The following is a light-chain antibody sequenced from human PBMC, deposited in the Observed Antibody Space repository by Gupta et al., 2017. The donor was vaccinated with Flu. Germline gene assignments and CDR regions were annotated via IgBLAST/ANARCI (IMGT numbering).Light chain of an antibody. Sequence: GGNTIVSTSVHWYQQQPGQAPVLLLYDDSDRPSGSPARFSGASSGNTSTLRVSSVVPCDEDDYYCQVSDSGSHQWVFGGGTKLTVL. CDR3: QVSDSGSHQWV. J-gene: IGLJ2*01. CDR2: DDS. CDR1: TIVSTS. V-gene: IGLV3-21*02.